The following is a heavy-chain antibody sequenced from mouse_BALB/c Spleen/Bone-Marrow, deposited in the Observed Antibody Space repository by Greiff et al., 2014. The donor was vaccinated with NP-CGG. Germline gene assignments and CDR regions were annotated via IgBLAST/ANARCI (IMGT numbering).Heavy chain of an antibody. V-gene: IGHV1S22*01. D-gene: IGHD1-1*01. CDR1: GYTFTSYW. Sequence: KQSGSELVRPGTSVKLSCKAFGYTFTSYWMHWVKQRPGQGLEWIGNIYPFSGSSNYDEKFKSKATLTVDTSSSTAYMQLSSLTSEDSAVYYCTRSPITTVVAETMDCWGQGTSVTVSS. J-gene: IGHJ4*01. CDR3: TRSPITTVVAETMDC. CDR2: IYPFSGSS.